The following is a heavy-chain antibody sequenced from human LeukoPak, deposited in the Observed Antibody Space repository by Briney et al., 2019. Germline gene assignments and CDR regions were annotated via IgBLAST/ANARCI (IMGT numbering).Heavy chain of an antibody. CDR2: INEDGSVK. D-gene: IGHD6-6*01. CDR1: GFRLSRHW. Sequence: PGGSLRLSCADSGFRLSRHWMDWVRQAPGKGLEWVANINEDGSVKNYVDSVRGRFTVSRDNAKNSLYLQMNSLRGEDTAVYYCMAESSSPWEGYWGQGTLVTVSS. V-gene: IGHV3-7*01. J-gene: IGHJ4*02. CDR3: MAESSSPWEGY.